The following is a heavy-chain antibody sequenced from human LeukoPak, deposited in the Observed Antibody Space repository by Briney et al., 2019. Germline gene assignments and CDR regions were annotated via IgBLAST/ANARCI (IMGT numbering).Heavy chain of an antibody. J-gene: IGHJ6*03. CDR2: ISGSGDRT. D-gene: IGHD3-10*01. V-gene: IGHV3-23*01. CDR1: GFTFNSYA. Sequence: SGGSQRLSCAASGFTFNSYAMSWVRQAPGKGLEWVSAISGSGDRTFYADSVKGRLTIPRDNSKNTLYLQLNTVKAEDTALYYCARGGTNYYYMDVWGNGTTVTVSS. CDR3: ARGGTNYYYMDV.